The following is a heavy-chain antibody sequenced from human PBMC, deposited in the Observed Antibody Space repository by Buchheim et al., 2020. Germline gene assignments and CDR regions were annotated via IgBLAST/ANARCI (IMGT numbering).Heavy chain of an antibody. CDR1: AGSFSGNY. Sequence: QVQLQQWGAGLLKPSETLSLTCAVYAGSFSGNYWSWIRQPPGKGLEWIGEVNHSGTTNYNPSLKSRVTISVDTSKNQFSLKLSSVTAADTAVYYCARVLNYYDSSGNYYYYMDVWGKGTT. V-gene: IGHV4-34*01. D-gene: IGHD3-22*01. CDR2: VNHSGTT. J-gene: IGHJ6*03. CDR3: ARVLNYYDSSGNYYYYMDV.